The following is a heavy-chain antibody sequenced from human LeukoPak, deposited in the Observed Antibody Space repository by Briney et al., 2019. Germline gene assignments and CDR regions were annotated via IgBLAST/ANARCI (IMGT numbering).Heavy chain of an antibody. D-gene: IGHD1-1*01. CDR3: ARDGGTNWHEPTWFDF. V-gene: IGHV3-48*01. CDR1: GFTLSAYG. CDR2: ISGSGRTI. Sequence: GRSLRLSCAASGFTLSAYGVNWVRLAPGKGLEWVSYISGSGRTIYYADSVKGRFTISRDNAKKSLYLQMNSLRVEDTAMYYCARDGGTNWHEPTWFDFWGQGTQVTVSA. J-gene: IGHJ4*02.